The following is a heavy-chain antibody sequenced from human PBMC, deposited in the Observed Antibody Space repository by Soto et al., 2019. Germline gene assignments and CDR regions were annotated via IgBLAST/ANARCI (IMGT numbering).Heavy chain of an antibody. D-gene: IGHD6-25*01. CDR1: GDSVSSNTAA. J-gene: IGHJ4*02. V-gene: IGHV6-1*01. CDR3: ARDVSAAIEY. Sequence: SQTLSLTCAISGDSVSSNTAAWNWVRQSPSRGLEWLGRTYYRSKWYNDYALSVKDRIIISPDTSKNQFSLHLNSVTPEDTAVYYCARDVSAAIEYWVQGALVTVSS. CDR2: TYYRSKWYN.